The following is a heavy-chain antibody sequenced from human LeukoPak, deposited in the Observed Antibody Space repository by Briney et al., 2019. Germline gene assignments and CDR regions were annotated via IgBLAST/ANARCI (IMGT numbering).Heavy chain of an antibody. CDR2: INDSGGDT. D-gene: IGHD3-10*01. Sequence: GSLRLSCAASGFSFNNYAMSWVRQATGKGLEWISAINDSGGDTYHADSVKGRLTISRDNSKNTLYLQMKSLRVNDSAVYHCAKGSQSSRPYYFDFGGAGTLVTVSS. CDR3: AKGSQSSRPYYFDF. J-gene: IGHJ4*02. V-gene: IGHV3-23*01. CDR1: GFSFNNYA.